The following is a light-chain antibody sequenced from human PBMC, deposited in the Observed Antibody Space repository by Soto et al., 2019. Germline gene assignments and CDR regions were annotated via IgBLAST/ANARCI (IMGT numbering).Light chain of an antibody. CDR1: QSVTSTY. Sequence: EIVLTQSPGTLSLSPGERATLSCRASQSVTSTYLAWYQQKPGQAPRLLIYDASSRATGIPDRFSGSGSGTDFTLTISRLEPEEFAVYYCQQYGSSPPFTFGPGTKVDLK. V-gene: IGKV3-20*01. J-gene: IGKJ3*01. CDR2: DAS. CDR3: QQYGSSPPFT.